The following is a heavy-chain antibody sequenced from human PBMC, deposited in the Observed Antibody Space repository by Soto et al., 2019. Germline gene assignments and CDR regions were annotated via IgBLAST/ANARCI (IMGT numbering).Heavy chain of an antibody. V-gene: IGHV4-39*01. J-gene: IGHJ5*02. CDR2: IYYSGST. Sequence: SETLSLTCTVSGGSISSSSYYWGWIRQPPGKGLEWIGSIYYSGSTYYNPSLKSRVTISVDTSKNQFSLKLSSVTAADTAVYYCARHEAPPVNNWFDPWGQGTLVTVSX. CDR1: GGSISSSSYY. CDR3: ARHEAPPVNNWFDP.